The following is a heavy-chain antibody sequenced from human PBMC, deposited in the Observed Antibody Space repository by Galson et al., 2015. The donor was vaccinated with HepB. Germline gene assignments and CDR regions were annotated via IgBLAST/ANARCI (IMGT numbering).Heavy chain of an antibody. CDR3: AHTCCSGGSCYSNFDY. CDR2: WNDDK. J-gene: IGHJ4*02. V-gene: IGHV2-5*01. D-gene: IGHD2-15*01. Sequence: WNDDKRYSPSLKSRLTITKDTSKNQVVLTMTNMDPVDTATYYCAHTCCSGGSCYSNFDYWGQGTLVTVSS.